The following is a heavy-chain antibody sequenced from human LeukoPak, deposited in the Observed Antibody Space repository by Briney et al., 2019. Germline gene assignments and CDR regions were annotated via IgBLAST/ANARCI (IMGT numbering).Heavy chain of an antibody. D-gene: IGHD6-13*01. J-gene: IGHJ4*02. CDR3: ARPSAIAAAGKGAFDY. CDR2: IHRDGSST. CDR1: GFTFSSYW. V-gene: IGHV3-74*01. Sequence: GGSLRLSCAASGFTFSSYWMHWVRQAPGKGLVWVSRIHRDGSSTDYADSVKGRFTISRDNAKNTLYLQMNSLRAEDTAVYYCARPSAIAAAGKGAFDYWCQGTLVTVSS.